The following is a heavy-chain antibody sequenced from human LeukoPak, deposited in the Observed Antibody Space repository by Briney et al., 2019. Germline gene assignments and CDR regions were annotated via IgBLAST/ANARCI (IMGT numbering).Heavy chain of an antibody. CDR1: GGTFSSYT. Sequence: ASVKVSCKASGGTFSSYTISWVRQAPGQGLEWMGRIIPILGIANYAQKFQGRVTITADKSTSTAYMELSSLRSEDTAVYYCARSKIVGATTIDYYYYMDVWGKGTTVTVSS. CDR2: IIPILGIA. V-gene: IGHV1-69*02. D-gene: IGHD1-26*01. J-gene: IGHJ6*03. CDR3: ARSKIVGATTIDYYYYMDV.